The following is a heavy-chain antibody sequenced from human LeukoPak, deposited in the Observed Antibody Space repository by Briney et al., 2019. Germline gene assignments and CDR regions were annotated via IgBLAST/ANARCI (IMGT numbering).Heavy chain of an antibody. V-gene: IGHV3-23*01. D-gene: IGHD3-10*01. CDR2: ISGSGGST. CDR1: GFTFSNYA. J-gene: IGHJ5*02. Sequence: GGSLRLSCAASGFTFSNYAMSWVRRAPGKGLEWVSVISGSGGSTYYADSVKGRFTVSRDNSKNTLDLQMNSLRAEDTAVYYCAKGMVRGVIGWFDPWGQGTLVTVSS. CDR3: AKGMVRGVIGWFDP.